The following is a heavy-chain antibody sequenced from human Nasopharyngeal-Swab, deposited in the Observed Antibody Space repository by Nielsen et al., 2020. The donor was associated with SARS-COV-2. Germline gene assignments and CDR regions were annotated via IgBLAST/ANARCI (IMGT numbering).Heavy chain of an antibody. Sequence: WIRQPPGKGLEWVSVIYSGGSTYYADSVKGRFTISRDNSKNTLYLQMNSLRAEDTAVYYCARGPEYYDFWSGYYSWFDPWGQGTLVTVSS. V-gene: IGHV3-66*01. CDR2: IYSGGST. CDR3: ARGPEYYDFWSGYYSWFDP. D-gene: IGHD3-3*01. J-gene: IGHJ5*02.